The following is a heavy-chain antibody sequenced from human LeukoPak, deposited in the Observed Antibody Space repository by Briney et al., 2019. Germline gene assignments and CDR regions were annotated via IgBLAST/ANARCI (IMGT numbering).Heavy chain of an antibody. CDR1: GFTFSSYE. J-gene: IGHJ6*02. D-gene: IGHD4-17*01. Sequence: GGSLRLSCAASGFTFSSYEMNWVRQAPGKGLEWVSYISRSGSPIYYADSVKGRFTICRDDSKNSLYLQMNSLRAEDTAVYYCARDFRGDYVSYSYYYGMDVWGQGTTVTVSS. CDR3: ARDFRGDYVSYSYYYGMDV. V-gene: IGHV3-48*03. CDR2: ISRSGSPI.